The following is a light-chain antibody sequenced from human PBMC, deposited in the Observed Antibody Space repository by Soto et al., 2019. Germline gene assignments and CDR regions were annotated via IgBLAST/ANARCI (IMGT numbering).Light chain of an antibody. J-gene: IGKJ5*01. Sequence: EIVMTQSPATLSVSPGERATLACSASPSVSSNLAWYQQKPGQAPRLLIYGASTRATGIPARFSGSWSGTEFTLTISSLKSEHFAVYYCQQYNNWLTCGQGTLLEIK. V-gene: IGKV3D-15*01. CDR1: PSVSSN. CDR2: GAS. CDR3: QQYNNWLT.